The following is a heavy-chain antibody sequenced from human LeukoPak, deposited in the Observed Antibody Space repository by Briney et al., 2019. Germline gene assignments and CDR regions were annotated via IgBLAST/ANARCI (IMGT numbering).Heavy chain of an antibody. CDR1: GFTFSSYA. CDR2: ISGSGGST. V-gene: IGHV3-23*01. D-gene: IGHD2-8*01. Sequence: PGGSLRLSCAASGFTFSSYAMSWVRQAPGKGLEWVSAISGSGGSTYYADSVKGRFTISRDNSKNTLYLQMNSLRAEDTAVYYCARADCTNGVCLSNHFDYWGQGTLVTVSS. J-gene: IGHJ4*02. CDR3: ARADCTNGVCLSNHFDY.